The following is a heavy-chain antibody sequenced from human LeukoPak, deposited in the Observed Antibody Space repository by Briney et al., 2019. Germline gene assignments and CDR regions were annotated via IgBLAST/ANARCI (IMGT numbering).Heavy chain of an antibody. J-gene: IGHJ4*02. CDR3: ASPTANYYDSSGEFDY. V-gene: IGHV4-39*01. D-gene: IGHD3-22*01. CDR2: IYYSGST. CDR1: GGSISSSSYY. Sequence: SETLSLTCTVSGGSISSSSYYWGWIRQPPGKGLEWIWSIYYSGSTYYNPSLKSRVTISVDTSKNQFSLKLSSVTAADTAVYYCASPTANYYDSSGEFDYWGQGTLVTVSS.